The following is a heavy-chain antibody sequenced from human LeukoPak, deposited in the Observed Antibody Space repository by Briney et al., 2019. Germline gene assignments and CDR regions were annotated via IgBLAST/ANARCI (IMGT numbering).Heavy chain of an antibody. Sequence: GGSLRLSCAASGFTFSSQWMSWVRQAPGRGLECVAEINPDGSQIYFVDSVKGRFTVSRDNAKNSLFLQMNSLRADDTAVYYCVRDVWFSYDSWGQGTLVTVSS. CDR2: INPDGSQI. CDR3: VRDVWFSYDS. J-gene: IGHJ4*02. V-gene: IGHV3-7*04. CDR1: GFTFSSQW. D-gene: IGHD2-21*01.